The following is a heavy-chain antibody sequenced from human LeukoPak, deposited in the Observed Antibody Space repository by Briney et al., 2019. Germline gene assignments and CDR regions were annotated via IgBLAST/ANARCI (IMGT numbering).Heavy chain of an antibody. Sequence: GGSLRLSCSASGFTFHDYAMHWVRHAPGKGLEWVSGISWNSGSIGYAVSVKGRFTISRDNAKKSLYLQMNSLTTEDTALYYCAKSRGDTYYHGMDVWGQGTTVTVSS. D-gene: IGHD2-21*01. CDR1: GFTFHDYA. V-gene: IGHV3-9*01. J-gene: IGHJ6*02. CDR3: AKSRGDTYYHGMDV. CDR2: ISWNSGSI.